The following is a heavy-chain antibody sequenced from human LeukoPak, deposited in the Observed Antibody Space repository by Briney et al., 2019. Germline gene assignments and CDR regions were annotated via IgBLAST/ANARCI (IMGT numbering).Heavy chain of an antibody. Sequence: SETLSLTCTVSGGSISSYYWSRIRQPPGKGLEWIGYIYYSGSTNYNPSLKSRVTISVDTSKNQFSLKLSSVTAADTAVYYCARGDVGYYDFWSGYPRAFDYWGQGTLVTVSS. D-gene: IGHD3-3*01. CDR2: IYYSGST. CDR3: ARGDVGYYDFWSGYPRAFDY. J-gene: IGHJ4*02. V-gene: IGHV4-59*01. CDR1: GGSISSYY.